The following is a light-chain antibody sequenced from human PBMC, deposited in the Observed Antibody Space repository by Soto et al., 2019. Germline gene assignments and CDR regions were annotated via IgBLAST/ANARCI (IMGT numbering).Light chain of an antibody. V-gene: IGKV1-27*01. J-gene: IGKJ2*01. Sequence: DIQMTQSPSSLSASVGDRVTITCRASQGISTYLAWYQQKPGKVPKLLIYAASTLQSGVPSRFSGSGSGTDFTLTIGSLQPEDVATYYCQKYNSAPHTFGQGTKLEIK. CDR3: QKYNSAPHT. CDR1: QGISTY. CDR2: AAS.